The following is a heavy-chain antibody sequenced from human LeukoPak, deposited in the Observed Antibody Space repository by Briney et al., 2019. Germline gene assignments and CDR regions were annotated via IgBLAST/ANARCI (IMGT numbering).Heavy chain of an antibody. V-gene: IGHV4-31*03. Sequence: SQTLSLTCTDSGGSISSGGYYWSWIRQHPGKGLEWIGYIYYSGSTYYNPSLKSRVTISVDTSKNQFSLRLSSVTAADTAVYYCARVGFGGYSYGYVDFWGQGTLVTVSS. CDR2: IYYSGST. CDR3: ARVGFGGYSYGYVDF. D-gene: IGHD5-18*01. CDR1: GGSISSGGYY. J-gene: IGHJ4*02.